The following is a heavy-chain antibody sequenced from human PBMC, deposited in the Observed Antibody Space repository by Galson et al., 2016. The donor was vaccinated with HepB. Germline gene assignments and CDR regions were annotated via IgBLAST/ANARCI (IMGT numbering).Heavy chain of an antibody. CDR2: ISVYNGNT. CDR3: ARDWGFLGGVTQNWFDP. D-gene: IGHD3-16*01. Sequence: SVKVSCKASGYSFNMCGITWVRQAPGQGLEWMGWISVYNGNTKYAEKLQGRVTMTTDTSTRTVHMELRSLRPDDTAIYYCARDWGFLGGVTQNWFDPWGQGTLVTASS. J-gene: IGHJ5*02. V-gene: IGHV1-18*01. CDR1: GYSFNMCG.